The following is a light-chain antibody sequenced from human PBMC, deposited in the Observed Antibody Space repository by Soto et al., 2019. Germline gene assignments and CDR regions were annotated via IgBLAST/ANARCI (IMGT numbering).Light chain of an antibody. CDR3: QQYNNWPPYT. CDR1: QSVSSN. V-gene: IGKV3-15*01. J-gene: IGKJ2*01. CDR2: GAS. Sequence: EIVMTQSPATLXVSPGERATXSXXASQSVSSNLAWYQQKPGQAPRLLIYGASTRATGIPARFSGSGSGTEFTLTISSLQSEDFAVYYCQQYNNWPPYTFGQGTKLEIK.